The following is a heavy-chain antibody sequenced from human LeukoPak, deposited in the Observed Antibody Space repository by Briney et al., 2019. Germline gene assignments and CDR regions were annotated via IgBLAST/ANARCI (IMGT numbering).Heavy chain of an antibody. V-gene: IGHV3-66*01. CDR1: GLSVSSSY. CDR3: ARNRNWYFDL. CDR2: IHIDGTT. J-gene: IGHJ2*01. Sequence: PGGSLRLSCAASGLSVSSSYINWVRQAPGKGLEWVAIIHIDGTTYYADSLRGRFTISRDFSRNTVSLQTNSLRAEDTAVYYCARNRNWYFDLWGRGTLVTVSS.